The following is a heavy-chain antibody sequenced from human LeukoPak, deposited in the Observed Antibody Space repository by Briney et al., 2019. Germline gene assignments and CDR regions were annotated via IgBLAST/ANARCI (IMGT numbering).Heavy chain of an antibody. J-gene: IGHJ4*02. CDR1: GFTFSSYE. CDR3: ARRQHFDY. CDR2: ISGSGSTI. D-gene: IGHD6-13*01. V-gene: IGHV3-48*03. Sequence: GGSLRFSCAASGFTFSSYEMNWVRQAPGKGLEWVSYISGSGSTIYYADSVKGRFTISRDNAKNSLYLQMDSLRAEDTAVYYCARRQHFDYWGQGTLVTVSS.